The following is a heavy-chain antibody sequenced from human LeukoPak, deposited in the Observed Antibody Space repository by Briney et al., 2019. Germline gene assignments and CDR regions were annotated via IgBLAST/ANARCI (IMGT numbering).Heavy chain of an antibody. D-gene: IGHD3-3*01. CDR1: GFTFSSYA. V-gene: IGHV3-23*01. Sequence: GGSLRLSCAASGFTFSSYAMSWVRQAPGKGLEWVSAISGSGGSTYYADSVKGRFTISRDNSKNTLCLQMNSLRAEDTAVYYCAKDEPTIFGVVDQHAFDIWGQGTMVTVSS. CDR3: AKDEPTIFGVVDQHAFDI. J-gene: IGHJ3*02. CDR2: ISGSGGST.